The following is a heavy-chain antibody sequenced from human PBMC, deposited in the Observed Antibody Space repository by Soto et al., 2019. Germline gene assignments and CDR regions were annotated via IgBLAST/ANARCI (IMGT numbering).Heavy chain of an antibody. J-gene: IGHJ4*02. CDR3: ARCSSGWFYFHY. Sequence: EVQLVESGGGLVQPGGSLRLSCAASGFTFSSYEMNWVRQAPGKGLEWVAYISSSGSTIYYADSVKGRFTISRDNAKNSLYLQMNSLRAEDTAGYYFARCSSGWFYFHYRGQGTLVTGSS. CDR1: GFTFSSYE. CDR2: ISSSGSTI. V-gene: IGHV3-48*03. D-gene: IGHD6-19*01.